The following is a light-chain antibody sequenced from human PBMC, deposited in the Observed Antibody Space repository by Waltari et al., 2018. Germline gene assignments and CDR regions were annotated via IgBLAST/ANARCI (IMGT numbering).Light chain of an antibody. V-gene: IGKV3-11*01. CDR1: QSVSSY. CDR2: DAS. J-gene: IGKJ3*01. Sequence: EIVLTQSPATLSLSPGERATLSCRASQSVSSYLAWYQQKPGQAPRLLFYDASNTATGIPARFSGSVSGTDFTLTISSLEPEDFAVYYCQQRSNWPTFGPGTKVDIK. CDR3: QQRSNWPT.